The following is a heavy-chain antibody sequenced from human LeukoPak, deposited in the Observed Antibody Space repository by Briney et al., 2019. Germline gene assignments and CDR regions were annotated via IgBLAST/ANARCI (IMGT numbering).Heavy chain of an antibody. D-gene: IGHD3-3*01. J-gene: IGHJ4*02. CDR2: ISAYNGDT. Sequence: ASVKVSCKASGYTFTSHGISWVRQAPGQGLEWMGWISAYNGDTKYAQKTQGRVTMTTDASTSTAYMELRSLRSDDTAVYYCARGADYDFWSGFKHIDYWGQGTLVTVSS. V-gene: IGHV1-18*01. CDR1: GYTFTSHG. CDR3: ARGADYDFWSGFKHIDY.